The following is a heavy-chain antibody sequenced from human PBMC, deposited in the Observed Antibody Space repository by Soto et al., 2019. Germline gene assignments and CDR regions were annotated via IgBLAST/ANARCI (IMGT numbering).Heavy chain of an antibody. D-gene: IGHD2-21*02. Sequence: QVQLVESGGGVVQPGRSLRLSCAASGFIFTTYGLHWVRQAPGKGLEWVAVIWYDGSNQYYADSVKGRFTISRDNSKNIVYLEMNSVRVEDTAVYYCVKDHCGGDCYSDPYFDYWGQGTLVTVSS. CDR2: IWYDGSNQ. CDR3: VKDHCGGDCYSDPYFDY. CDR1: GFIFTTYG. V-gene: IGHV3-33*06. J-gene: IGHJ4*02.